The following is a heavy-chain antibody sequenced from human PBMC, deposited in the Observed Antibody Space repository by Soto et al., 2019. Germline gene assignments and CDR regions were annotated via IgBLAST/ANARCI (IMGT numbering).Heavy chain of an antibody. J-gene: IGHJ5*02. CDR1: GGSISSYY. CDR2: IYYSGST. CDR3: ARDKASGSYYNWFDP. D-gene: IGHD3-10*01. V-gene: IGHV4-59*01. Sequence: SETLSLTCTVSGGSISSYYWSWIRQPPGKGLEWIGYIYYSGSTNYNPSLKSRVTISVDTSKNQFSLKLSSVTAADTAVYYSARDKASGSYYNWFDPWGQGTLVTVSS.